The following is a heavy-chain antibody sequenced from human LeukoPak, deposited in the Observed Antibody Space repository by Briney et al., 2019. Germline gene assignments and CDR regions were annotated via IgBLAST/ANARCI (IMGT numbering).Heavy chain of an antibody. CDR1: GFTFNTYS. CDR3: ARDDRDISSFRFDY. CDR2: ISSHSRDI. D-gene: IGHD6-6*01. V-gene: IGHV3-21*01. Sequence: GGSLRLSCAASGFTFNTYSMNWVRQAPGEGLEWVSSISSHSRDIYYADSVKGRFTISRDNAKNSLHLQMNGLRAEDTAVYYCARDDRDISSFRFDYWGHGILVTVSS. J-gene: IGHJ4*01.